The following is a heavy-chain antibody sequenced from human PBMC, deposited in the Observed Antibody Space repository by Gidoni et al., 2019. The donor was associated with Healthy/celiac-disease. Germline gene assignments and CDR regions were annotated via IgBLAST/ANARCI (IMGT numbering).Heavy chain of an antibody. V-gene: IGHV3-23*01. D-gene: IGHD3-22*01. Sequence: EVQLLESGGGLVQPGGSLRLSRAASGFTFSRYAMSWVRPAPGKGLAWVSAISGSGGSTYYADSVKGRFTISRDNSKNTLYLQMNSLRAEDTAVYYCAKIRRGLLPIDYWGQGTLVTVSS. CDR1: GFTFSRYA. CDR2: ISGSGGST. CDR3: AKIRRGLLPIDY. J-gene: IGHJ4*02.